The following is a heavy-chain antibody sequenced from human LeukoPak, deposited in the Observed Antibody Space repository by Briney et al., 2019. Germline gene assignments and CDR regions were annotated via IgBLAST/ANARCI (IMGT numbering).Heavy chain of an antibody. J-gene: IGHJ3*02. CDR1: GFTFDDYG. CDR3: AKEKQLWYSGLDAFDI. CDR2: IRYDGSNK. Sequence: PGGSLRLSCAASGFTFDDYGMSWVRQAPGKGLEWVAFIRYDGSNKYYADSVKGRFTISRDNSKNTLYLQMNSLRAEDTAVYYCAKEKQLWYSGLDAFDIWGQGTMVTVSS. V-gene: IGHV3-30*02. D-gene: IGHD5-18*01.